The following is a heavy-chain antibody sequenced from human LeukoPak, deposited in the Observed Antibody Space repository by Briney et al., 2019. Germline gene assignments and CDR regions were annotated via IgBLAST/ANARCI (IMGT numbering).Heavy chain of an antibody. CDR3: ARVPGITRYFDS. CDR1: GFTFTCCW. CDR2: IKQDGREK. V-gene: IGHV3-7*01. J-gene: IGHJ4*02. Sequence: PGGPLRLSCAASGFTFTCCWMSWVRQTPGKGLEWVASIKQDGREKFYADSVKGRFTISRDNAQNSLYLQVNSLRAEDTAVYYCARVPGITRYFDSWGQGILVTVSS. D-gene: IGHD1-20*01.